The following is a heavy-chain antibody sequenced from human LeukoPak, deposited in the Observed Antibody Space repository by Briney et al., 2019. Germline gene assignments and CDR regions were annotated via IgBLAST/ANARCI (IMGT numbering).Heavy chain of an antibody. CDR3: VRHKDSSGYNWFDP. V-gene: IGHV4-59*08. CDR1: GGSISSYF. J-gene: IGHJ5*02. D-gene: IGHD3-22*01. Sequence: PSETLSLTCTVSGGSISSYFWSWIRQPPGKGLEWIGYIYYSRSTNYNPALKSRVTISVDTSKNQFSLKLRSVTAADTAVYYCVRHKDSSGYNWFDPWGQGTLVTVSS. CDR2: IYYSRST.